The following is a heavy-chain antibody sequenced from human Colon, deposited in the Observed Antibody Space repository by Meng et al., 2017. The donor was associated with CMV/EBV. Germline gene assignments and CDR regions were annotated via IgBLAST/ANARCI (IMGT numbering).Heavy chain of an antibody. D-gene: IGHD1-1*01. CDR3: ARDSIGNGPDAFDI. J-gene: IGHJ3*02. CDR1: GFTFSSYS. Sequence: GESLKISCAASGFTFSSYSMNWVRQAPGKGLEWVSSISSSSSYIYYADSVKGRFTISRDHAKNSLYLQMNSLRAEDTAVYYCARDSIGNGPDAFDIWGQGTMVTVSS. V-gene: IGHV3-21*01. CDR2: ISSSSSYI.